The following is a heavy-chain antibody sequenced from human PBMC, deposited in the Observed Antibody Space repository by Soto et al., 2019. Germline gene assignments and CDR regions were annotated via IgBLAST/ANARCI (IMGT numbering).Heavy chain of an antibody. CDR2: IVPIFGTA. CDR1: GGTFSRYT. Sequence: QVQLVQSGAEVKKPGSSVKVSCKASGGTFSRYTFSWVRQAPGQGLQWMGGIVPIFGTANYAQMFQGRVTITADKSTGIAYMELSSLTSDDTALYYCAIESPPGLGTIGSWGQGTLVTVSS. J-gene: IGHJ5*02. V-gene: IGHV1-69*06. CDR3: AIESPPGLGTIGS. D-gene: IGHD1-1*01.